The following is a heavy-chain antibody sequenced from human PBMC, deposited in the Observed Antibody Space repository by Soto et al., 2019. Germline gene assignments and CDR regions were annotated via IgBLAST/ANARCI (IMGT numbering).Heavy chain of an antibody. CDR2: IHHRGNT. CDR3: AREGGSYDSGGFLIRGAFDV. J-gene: IGHJ3*01. D-gene: IGHD3-22*01. CDR1: GGSISSGDYY. V-gene: IGHV4-31*03. Sequence: QVQLQQSGPGLVKPSQTLSLTCTVSGGSISSGDYYWNWIRQHPEKGLEWIGSIHHRGNTYYSPPPESRISISIDTSKNQFSLRLSSVTAADTAVYYCAREGGSYDSGGFLIRGAFDVWGQGTTVTVSP.